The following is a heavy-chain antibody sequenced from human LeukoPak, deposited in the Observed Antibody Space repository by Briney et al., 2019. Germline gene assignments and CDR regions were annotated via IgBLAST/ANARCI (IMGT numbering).Heavy chain of an antibody. CDR1: GGSISSSNW. V-gene: IGHV4-4*02. Sequence: KPSETLSLTCAVSGGSISSSNWWSWVRQPPGKGLAWIGEIYHSGSTNYNPSLKSRVTISVDRSKNQFSLKLSSVTAADTAVYYCARGRGITGTRTPMDVWGQGTTVTVSS. J-gene: IGHJ6*02. CDR2: IYHSGST. D-gene: IGHD1-20*01. CDR3: ARGRGITGTRTPMDV.